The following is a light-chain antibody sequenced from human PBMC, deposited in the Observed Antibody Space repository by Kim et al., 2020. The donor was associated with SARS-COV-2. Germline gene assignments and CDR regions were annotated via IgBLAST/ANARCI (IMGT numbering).Light chain of an antibody. J-gene: IGKJ2*01. V-gene: IGKV3-20*01. CDR2: GAS. CDR3: QQYVTSFRT. Sequence: PGERATLSCRASQSVTSNYLAWYQQNPGQPPRLLIYGASSRATGIPDRFSGSGSGTDFTLTISRLEPEDFAVYYCQQYVTSFRTFGQGTKLEI. CDR1: QSVTSNY.